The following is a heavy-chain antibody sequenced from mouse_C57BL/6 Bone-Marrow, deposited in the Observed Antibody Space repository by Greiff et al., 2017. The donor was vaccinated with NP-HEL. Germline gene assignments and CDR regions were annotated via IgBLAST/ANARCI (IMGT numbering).Heavy chain of an antibody. Sequence: EVQLQQSGAELVRPGASVKLSCTASGFNIKDDYMHWVKQRPEQGLEWIGWIDPENGDTEYASKFQGKATITADTSSNTAYLQLSSLTSEDTAVYYCTTWITTVVGRDDYWGQGTTLTVSS. D-gene: IGHD1-1*01. CDR2: IDPENGDT. V-gene: IGHV14-4*01. CDR1: GFNIKDDY. J-gene: IGHJ2*01. CDR3: TTWITTVVGRDDY.